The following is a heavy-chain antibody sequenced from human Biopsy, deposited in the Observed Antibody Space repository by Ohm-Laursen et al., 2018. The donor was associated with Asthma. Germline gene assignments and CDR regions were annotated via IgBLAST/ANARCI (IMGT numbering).Heavy chain of an antibody. CDR2: ISYDGSNK. J-gene: IGHJ6*02. D-gene: IGHD3-3*01. CDR3: AEDTEGRCDFWSGLSYKYYGMDV. V-gene: IGHV3-30*09. CDR1: GFTFCSYA. Sequence: SLRPSFTASGFTFCSYAMHWVRQAPGQGLEWVAVISYDGSNKYNADSVKGRFAIARDNSKNTLYLQMNSLRAEDTAVYYCAEDTEGRCDFWSGLSYKYYGMDVWGQGTTVTGSS.